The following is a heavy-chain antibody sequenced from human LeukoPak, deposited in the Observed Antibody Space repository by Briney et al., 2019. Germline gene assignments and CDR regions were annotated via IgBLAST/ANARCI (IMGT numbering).Heavy chain of an antibody. CDR3: AGGYGSGSYYNGDSLDY. D-gene: IGHD3-10*01. CDR1: GGSFSGYY. Sequence: SETLSLTCAVYGGSFSGYYWSWIRQPPGKGLEWIGEINHSGSTNYNPSLKSRVTISVDTSKNQFSLKLSSVTAADTAVYYCAGGYGSGSYYNGDSLDYWGQGTLVTVSS. CDR2: INHSGST. J-gene: IGHJ4*02. V-gene: IGHV4-34*01.